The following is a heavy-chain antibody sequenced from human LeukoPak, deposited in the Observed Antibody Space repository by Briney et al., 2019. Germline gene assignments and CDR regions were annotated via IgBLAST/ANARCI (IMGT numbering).Heavy chain of an antibody. Sequence: PGGSLRLSCVASGFTFSIYWMHWVRQAPGRGLVWVSRINSDGSSTSYADSVKGRFTISRDNAWNTLYLQMNSLRAEDTAVYYCARGLGSWSGFDYWGQGTLVTVSS. J-gene: IGHJ4*02. CDR2: INSDGSST. V-gene: IGHV3-74*01. CDR1: GFTFSIYW. CDR3: ARGLGSWSGFDY. D-gene: IGHD3-3*01.